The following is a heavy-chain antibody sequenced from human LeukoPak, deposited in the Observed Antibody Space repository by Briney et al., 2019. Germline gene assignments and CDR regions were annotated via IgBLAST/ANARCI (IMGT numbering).Heavy chain of an antibody. Sequence: PSETLSLTCALSGGSITDYYYNWVRQPPGKGLEWIGEINHSGSTTYNPSLKSRVIIAADTSKNQFSLRLTSMTAADTAIYYCAKDAVSPGEDYYDPWGPGTLVTVSS. CDR1: GGSITDYY. CDR2: INHSGST. V-gene: IGHV4-34*01. CDR3: AKDAVSPGEDYYDP. J-gene: IGHJ5*02. D-gene: IGHD3-10*01.